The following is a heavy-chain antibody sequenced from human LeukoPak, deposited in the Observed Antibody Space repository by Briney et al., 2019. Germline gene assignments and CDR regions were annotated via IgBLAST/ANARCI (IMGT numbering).Heavy chain of an antibody. Sequence: SETLSLTCTVSGGSISSYSWSWIRQPPGEGLEWIGYIYYSGSTNYNPSLKSRVTISVDTSKNQFSLKLSSVTAADTAVYYCARGRKQQAFDYWGQGTLVTVSS. CDR1: GGSISSYS. D-gene: IGHD6-13*01. V-gene: IGHV4-59*08. CDR3: ARGRKQQAFDY. J-gene: IGHJ4*02. CDR2: IYYSGST.